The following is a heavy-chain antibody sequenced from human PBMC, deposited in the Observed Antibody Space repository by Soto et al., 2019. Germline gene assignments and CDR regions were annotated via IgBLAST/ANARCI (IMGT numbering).Heavy chain of an antibody. J-gene: IGHJ6*02. Sequence: PGGSLRLSCAASGFTFDDYTMHWVRQAPGKGLEWVSLISWDGGSTYYADSVKGRFTISRDNSKNSLYLQMNSLRTEDTALYYCAKAVVVTANSDYYYYGMDVWGQGTTVTVS. CDR3: AKAVVVTANSDYYYYGMDV. D-gene: IGHD2-21*02. V-gene: IGHV3-43*01. CDR2: ISWDGGST. CDR1: GFTFDDYT.